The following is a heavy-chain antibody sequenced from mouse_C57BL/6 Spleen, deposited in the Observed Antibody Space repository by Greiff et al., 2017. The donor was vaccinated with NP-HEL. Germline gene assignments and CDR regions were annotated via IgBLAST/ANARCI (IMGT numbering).Heavy chain of an antibody. D-gene: IGHD2-2*01. CDR2: IYPGSGST. CDR1: GYTFTSYW. Sequence: QVHVKQSGAELVKPGASVKMSCKASGYTFTSYWITWVKQRPGQGLEWIGDIYPGSGSTNYNEKFKSKATLTVDTSSSTAYMQLSSLTSEDSAVYYCASYGYNFDYWGQGTTLTVSS. V-gene: IGHV1-55*01. CDR3: ASYGYNFDY. J-gene: IGHJ2*01.